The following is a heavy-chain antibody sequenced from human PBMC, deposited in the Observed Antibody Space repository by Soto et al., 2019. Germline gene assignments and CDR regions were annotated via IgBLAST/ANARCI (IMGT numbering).Heavy chain of an antibody. CDR1: GFTVSSNY. CDR3: ARASVDVWGSYRYTSKYYFDY. J-gene: IGHJ4*02. V-gene: IGHV3-53*01. CDR2: IYSGGST. Sequence: GESLKISCAASGFTVSSNYMSWVRQAPGKGLEWVSVIYSGGSTYYADSVKGRFTISRDNSKNTLYLQMNSLRAEDTAVYYCARASVDVWGSYRYTSKYYFDYWGQGTLVTVS. D-gene: IGHD3-16*02.